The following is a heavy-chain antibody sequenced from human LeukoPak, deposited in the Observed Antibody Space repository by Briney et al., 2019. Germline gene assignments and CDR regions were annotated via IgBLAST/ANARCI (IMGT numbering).Heavy chain of an antibody. D-gene: IGHD4-23*01. CDR3: ARDIGYGGNSNAFDI. CDR2: ISSSGSTI. J-gene: IGHJ3*02. CDR1: GFTFSDYY. V-gene: IGHV3-11*01. Sequence: GGSLRLSCAASGFTFSDYYMSWIRQARGKGLEWVSYISSSGSTIYYADSVKGRFTISRDNAKNSLYLQMNSLRAEDTAVYYCARDIGYGGNSNAFDIWGQGTMVTVSS.